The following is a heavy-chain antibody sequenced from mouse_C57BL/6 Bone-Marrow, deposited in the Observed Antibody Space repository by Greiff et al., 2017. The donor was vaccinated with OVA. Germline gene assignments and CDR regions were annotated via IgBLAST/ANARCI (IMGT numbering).Heavy chain of an antibody. D-gene: IGHD2-12*01. CDR2: IRSKSNNYAT. CDR3: VRPIRGYYAMDY. CDR1: GFSFNPYA. J-gene: IGHJ4*01. V-gene: IGHV10-1*01. Sequence: DVMLVESGGGLVQPKGSLKLSCAASGFSFNPYAMNWVRQAPGKGLEWVARIRSKSNNYATYYADSVKDRFTISRDDSESMLYLQMNNLKTEDTAMYYCVRPIRGYYAMDYWGQGTSVTVSS.